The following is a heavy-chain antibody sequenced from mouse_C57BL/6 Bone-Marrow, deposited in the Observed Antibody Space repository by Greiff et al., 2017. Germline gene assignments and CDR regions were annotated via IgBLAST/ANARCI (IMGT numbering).Heavy chain of an antibody. V-gene: IGHV7-3*01. CDR2: IRNKANGYTT. D-gene: IGHD2-4*01. CDR1: GFTFTDYY. Sequence: EVKLVESGGGLVQPGGSLILSCAASGFTFTDYYMSWVRQPPGKALEWLGFIRNKANGYTTEYSASVKGRFTISRDNSQSILYLQMNALRAEDSATYYCARYDYGFAYWGQGTLVTVSA. J-gene: IGHJ3*01. CDR3: ARYDYGFAY.